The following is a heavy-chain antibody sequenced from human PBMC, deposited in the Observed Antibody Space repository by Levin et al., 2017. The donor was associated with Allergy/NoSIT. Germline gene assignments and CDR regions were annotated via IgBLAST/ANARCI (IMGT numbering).Heavy chain of an antibody. V-gene: IGHV1-24*01. CDR2: FDPEDGET. D-gene: IGHD3-22*01. J-gene: IGHJ4*02. CDR1: GYTLTELS. Sequence: VASVKVSCKVSGYTLTELSMHWVRQAPGKGLEWMGGFDPEDGETIYAQKFQGRVTMTEDTSTDTAYMELSSLRSEDTAVYYCAPYYYDSSGYYYVDYWGQGTLVTVSS. CDR3: APYYYDSSGYYYVDY.